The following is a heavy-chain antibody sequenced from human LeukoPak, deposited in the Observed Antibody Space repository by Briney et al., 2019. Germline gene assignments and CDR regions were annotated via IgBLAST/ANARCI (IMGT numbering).Heavy chain of an antibody. J-gene: IGHJ4*02. CDR3: ARHYQQWLGIDY. V-gene: IGHV4-59*08. CDR2: IYYSGST. Sequence: SETLSLTCTVSGGSISSYYWSWIRQPPGKGLEWIGYIYYSGSTNYNPSLKSRVTISVDTSKNQFSLKLSSVTAADTAVYYCARHYQQWLGIDYWGQGTLVTVSS. CDR1: GGSISSYY. D-gene: IGHD6-19*01.